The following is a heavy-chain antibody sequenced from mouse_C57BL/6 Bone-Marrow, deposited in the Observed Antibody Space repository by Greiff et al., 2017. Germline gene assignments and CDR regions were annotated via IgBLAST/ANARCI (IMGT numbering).Heavy chain of an antibody. CDR2: IDPSDSYT. D-gene: IGHD2-4*01. J-gene: IGHJ3*01. Sequence: QVQLQQPGAELVMPGASVKLSCKASGYTFTSYWMHWVKQRPGQGLEWIGEIDPSDSYTNYTQKFKGKSTLTVDKSSSTAYMQLSSLTSEDSAVYYCARGRLRRPFAYWGQGTPVTVSA. V-gene: IGHV1-69*01. CDR1: GYTFTSYW. CDR3: ARGRLRRPFAY.